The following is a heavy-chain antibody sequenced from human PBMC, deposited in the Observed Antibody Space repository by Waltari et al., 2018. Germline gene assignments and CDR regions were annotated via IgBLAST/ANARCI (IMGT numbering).Heavy chain of an antibody. D-gene: IGHD6-13*01. CDR3: ARDGIAAAGRRYFDL. Sequence: QVQLQESGPGLVKPSETLSLTCTVSGGSISSYYWSWIRQPAGKGLEWIGRIYTGGSSNYNPPLKGRGTMSVDTSKNQFSLKLSSVTAADTAVYYCARDGIAAAGRRYFDLWGRGTLVTVSS. J-gene: IGHJ2*01. CDR2: IYTGGSS. CDR1: GGSISSYY. V-gene: IGHV4-4*07.